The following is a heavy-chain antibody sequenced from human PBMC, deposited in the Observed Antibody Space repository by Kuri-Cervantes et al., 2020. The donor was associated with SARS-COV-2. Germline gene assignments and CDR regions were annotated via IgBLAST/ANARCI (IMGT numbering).Heavy chain of an antibody. V-gene: IGHV4-39*01. D-gene: IGHD6-6*01. CDR2: IHYTGNT. Sequence: SEILSLTCTVPGDSISDYSYYWGWIRQPPGKGLEWIGSIHYTGNTYYNPSLRSRVTMSVDTAKNQVSLEVTSVTAADTAVYYCARAEAARLYYGMDVWGQGTTVTVYS. CDR1: GDSISDYSYY. CDR3: ARAEAARLYYGMDV. J-gene: IGHJ6*02.